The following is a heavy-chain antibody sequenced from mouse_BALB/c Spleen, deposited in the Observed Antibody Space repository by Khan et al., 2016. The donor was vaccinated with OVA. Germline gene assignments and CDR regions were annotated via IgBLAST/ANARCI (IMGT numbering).Heavy chain of an antibody. J-gene: IGHJ4*01. CDR3: ARSWAMDY. V-gene: IGHV5-15*02. CDR1: GFTFSDYG. CDR2: ISSLAYSI. Sequence: EVELVESGGGLVQPGGSRKLSCAASGFTFSDYGLAWVRQAPGKGPEWVAFISSLAYSIYYADTVTGRFIISRENAKNNLYLEMSSLRSEDTAMYYCARSWAMDYWGQGTSVTVSS.